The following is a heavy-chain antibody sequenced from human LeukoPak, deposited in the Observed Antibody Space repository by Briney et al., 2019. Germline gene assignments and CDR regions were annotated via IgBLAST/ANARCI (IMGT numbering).Heavy chain of an antibody. CDR1: GGSISSSSYY. CDR3: ARHEGYCSGGSCYPPPFPDY. D-gene: IGHD2-15*01. Sequence: SETLSLTCTVSGGSISSSSYYWGWIRQPPGTGLEWIGSIYYSGSTYYNPSLKSRVTISVDTSKNQFSLKLSSVTAADTAVYYCARHEGYCSGGSCYPPPFPDYWGQGTLVTVSS. J-gene: IGHJ4*02. CDR2: IYYSGST. V-gene: IGHV4-39*01.